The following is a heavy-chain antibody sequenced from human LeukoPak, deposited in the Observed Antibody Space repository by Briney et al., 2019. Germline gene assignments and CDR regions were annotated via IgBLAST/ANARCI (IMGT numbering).Heavy chain of an antibody. D-gene: IGHD6-13*01. CDR1: GGSISTSSYY. Sequence: SETLSLTCTVSGGSISTSSYYWSWIRQPPGKGLEWIGYIYYSGSTNYNPSLKSRVTISVDTSKNQFSLKLSSVTAADTAVYYCAREVAAAGTYPSYYYYYYMDVWGKGTTVTISS. J-gene: IGHJ6*03. CDR3: AREVAAAGTYPSYYYYYYMDV. CDR2: IYYSGST. V-gene: IGHV4-61*01.